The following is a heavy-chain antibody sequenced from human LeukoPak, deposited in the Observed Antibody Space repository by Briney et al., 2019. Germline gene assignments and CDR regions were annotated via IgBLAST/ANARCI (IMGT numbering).Heavy chain of an antibody. V-gene: IGHV4-59*01. CDR1: GGSINSYF. J-gene: IGHJ3*02. CDR2: INYSGST. D-gene: IGHD3-10*01. CDR3: AKSNGYGLVDI. Sequence: RSSETLSLTCTVSGGSINSYFWSWIRQPPGKGLEWIGYINYSGSTNYSPSLESRVTISVDTSKNQFSLKLSSVTAADTAVYYCAKSNGYGLVDIWGQGTMVTVSS.